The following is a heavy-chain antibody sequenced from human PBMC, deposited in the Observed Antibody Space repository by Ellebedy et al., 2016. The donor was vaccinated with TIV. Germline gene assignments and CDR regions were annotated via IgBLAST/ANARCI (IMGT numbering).Heavy chain of an antibody. Sequence: PGGSLRLSCAASGFTFSSYAMSWVRQAPGKGLEWVSSISGNGGRTDYADSVKGRFTISRENSNNSLYLQMNSLRAEDTAVYYCAKGSQWLGRTCFDYWGQGTLVTVSS. CDR1: GFTFSSYA. CDR2: ISGNGGRT. V-gene: IGHV3-23*01. D-gene: IGHD6-19*01. CDR3: AKGSQWLGRTCFDY. J-gene: IGHJ4*02.